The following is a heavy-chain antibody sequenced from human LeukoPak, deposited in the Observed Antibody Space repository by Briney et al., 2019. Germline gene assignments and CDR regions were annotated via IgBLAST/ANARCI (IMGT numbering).Heavy chain of an antibody. D-gene: IGHD4-23*01. CDR1: GFTFSSYA. V-gene: IGHV3-23*01. J-gene: IGHJ4*02. CDR3: AKRPNYGGDNDY. CDR2: ISGSGGST. Sequence: GGSLRLSCAASGFTFSSYAMSWVRQAPGKGLEWVSAISGSGGSTYYADSVKGRLTISRDNSKNTLYLQMNSLRAEDTAVYYCAKRPNYGGDNDYWGQGTLVTVSS.